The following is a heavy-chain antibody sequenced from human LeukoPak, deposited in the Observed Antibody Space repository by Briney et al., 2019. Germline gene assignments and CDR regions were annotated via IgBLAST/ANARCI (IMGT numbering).Heavy chain of an antibody. V-gene: IGHV3-30*03. CDR3: ARGITLYYYDSSGYYNWFDP. J-gene: IGHJ5*02. D-gene: IGHD3-22*01. CDR1: GFTINSYG. Sequence: PGGSLRLSCAASGFTINSYGIPWVRQAPGKGLEWVAVLSYDATKESYADSVKGRFTISRDTSKNTLYLQINSLRAEDTAVYYCARGITLYYYDSSGYYNWFDPWGQGTLVTVSS. CDR2: LSYDATKE.